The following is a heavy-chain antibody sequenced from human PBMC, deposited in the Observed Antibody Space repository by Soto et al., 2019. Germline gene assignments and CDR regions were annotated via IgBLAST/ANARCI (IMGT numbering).Heavy chain of an antibody. Sequence: GGSLRLSCAASGFTFSSYGMHWVRQAPGKGLEWVAVISYDGSNKYYADSVKGRFTISRDNSKNTLYLQMNSLRAEDTAVYYCAKVSGESAVTTRYYGMDVWGQGTTVTSP. V-gene: IGHV3-30*18. J-gene: IGHJ6*02. CDR2: ISYDGSNK. D-gene: IGHD4-17*01. CDR1: GFTFSSYG. CDR3: AKVSGESAVTTRYYGMDV.